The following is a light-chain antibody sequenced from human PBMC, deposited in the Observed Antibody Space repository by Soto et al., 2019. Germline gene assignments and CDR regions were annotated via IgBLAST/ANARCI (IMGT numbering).Light chain of an antibody. CDR3: QQYSSSPQT. Sequence: EIVLTQSQATLSLSPGERATLSCGASQSVSSSYLAWYQQRPGLARRLLIYDASYRATGIPDMFSGSGSGKFFTLTISRLEPEVFAVYYWQQYSSSPQTFGQGTKLEIK. J-gene: IGKJ2*01. CDR2: DAS. V-gene: IGKV3D-20*01. CDR1: QSVSSSY.